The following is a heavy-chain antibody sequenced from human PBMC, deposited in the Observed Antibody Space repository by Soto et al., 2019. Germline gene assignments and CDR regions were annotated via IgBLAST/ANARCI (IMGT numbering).Heavy chain of an antibody. CDR2: INPNSGNT. Sequence: QVQLVQSGAEVKKPGASVKVSCKASGYTFTGYYMHWVRQAPGQGLEWMGWINPNSGNTGYAQKFQGRVTMTRNTSISTAYMELSSLRSEDTAVYYCARIKAFYYDSSGYYHQYYYYYGMDVWGQGTTVTVSS. CDR3: ARIKAFYYDSSGYYHQYYYYYGMDV. D-gene: IGHD3-22*01. CDR1: GYTFTGYY. V-gene: IGHV1-8*02. J-gene: IGHJ6*02.